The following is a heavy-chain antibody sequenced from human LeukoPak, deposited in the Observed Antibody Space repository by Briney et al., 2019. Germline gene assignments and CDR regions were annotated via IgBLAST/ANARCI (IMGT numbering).Heavy chain of an antibody. D-gene: IGHD2-2*01. CDR2: IYYSGTT. CDR3: ERASCSSTSCYAVPFDI. CDR1: GGSISSHY. J-gene: IGHJ3*02. Sequence: KPSETLSLTCTVSGGSISSHYWSWIRQPPGKGLEWIGYIYYSGTTNYNPSLKSRVTISVDTSKNQFSLKLSSVTAADTAVYYCERASCSSTSCYAVPFDIWGQGTMVTVSS. V-gene: IGHV4-59*11.